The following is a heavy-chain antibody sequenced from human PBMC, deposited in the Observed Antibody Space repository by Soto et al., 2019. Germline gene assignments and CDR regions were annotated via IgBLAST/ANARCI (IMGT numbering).Heavy chain of an antibody. CDR3: AREVHLAYCGGDCIEY. Sequence: QVQLVESGGGVVQPGRSLRLSCAASGFTFSSYGMHWVRQAPGKGLEWVAVIWYDGSNKYYADSVKGRFTISRDNSKNTLYLQMNSLRAEDTAVYYCAREVHLAYCGGDCIEYWGQGTLVTVSS. CDR1: GFTFSSYG. D-gene: IGHD2-21*02. V-gene: IGHV3-33*01. J-gene: IGHJ4*02. CDR2: IWYDGSNK.